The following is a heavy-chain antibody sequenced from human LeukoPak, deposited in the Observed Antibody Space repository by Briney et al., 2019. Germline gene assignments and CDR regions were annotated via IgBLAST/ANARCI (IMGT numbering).Heavy chain of an antibody. CDR1: GYTFTGYY. CDR3: TRESAYDILTGLSDY. D-gene: IGHD3-9*01. J-gene: IGHJ4*02. Sequence: ASVKVSCKASGYTFTGYYMHWVRQAPGQGLEWMGWINPNSGGTNYAQKFQGRVTMTRDTSISTAYMELSRLRSDDTAVYYCTRESAYDILTGLSDYWGQGTLVTVSS. V-gene: IGHV1-2*02. CDR2: INPNSGGT.